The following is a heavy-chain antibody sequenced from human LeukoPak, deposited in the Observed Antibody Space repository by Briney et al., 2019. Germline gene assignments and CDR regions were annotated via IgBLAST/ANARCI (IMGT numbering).Heavy chain of an antibody. D-gene: IGHD4-17*01. CDR3: ARGRDYGIYYYYGMDV. J-gene: IGHJ6*02. V-gene: IGHV1-69*13. CDR2: IIPIFGTA. Sequence: ASVKVSCKASGGTFSSYAISWVRQAPGQGLEWMGGIIPIFGTANYAQKFQGRVTITADESTSTAYMELSSLRSEDTAVYYCARGRDYGIYYYYGMDVWGQGTTVTVSS. CDR1: GGTFSSYA.